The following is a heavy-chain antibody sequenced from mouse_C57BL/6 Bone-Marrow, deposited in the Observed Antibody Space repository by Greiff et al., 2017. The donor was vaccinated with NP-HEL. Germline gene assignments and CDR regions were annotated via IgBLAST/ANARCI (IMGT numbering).Heavy chain of an antibody. D-gene: IGHD2-4*01. CDR1: GYTFTSYG. CDR3: AREGSYDYDYAY. V-gene: IGHV1-81*01. CDR2: IYPRSGNT. J-gene: IGHJ3*01. Sequence: ESGAELARPGASVKLSCKASGYTFTSYGISWVKQRTGQGLEWIGEIYPRSGNTYYNEKFKGKATLTADKSSSTAYMELRSLTSEDSAVYFCAREGSYDYDYAYWGQGTLVTVSA.